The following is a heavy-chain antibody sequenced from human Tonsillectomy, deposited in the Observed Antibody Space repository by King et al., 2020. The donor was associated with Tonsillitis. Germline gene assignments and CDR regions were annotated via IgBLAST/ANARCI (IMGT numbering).Heavy chain of an antibody. V-gene: IGHV4-39*01. CDR1: GGSISSSTYY. D-gene: IGHD2-21*02. CDR2: IYYSGST. CDR3: ASPCGGDCYSRFDY. Sequence: QLQESGPGLVKPSETLSLTCTVSGGSISSSTYYWGWIRQPPGKGLEWIGSIYYSGSTYYNSSLKSRVTISVDTSKNQFSLKLNSVTAADTAVYYCASPCGGDCYSRFDYWGQGTLVTVSS. J-gene: IGHJ4*02.